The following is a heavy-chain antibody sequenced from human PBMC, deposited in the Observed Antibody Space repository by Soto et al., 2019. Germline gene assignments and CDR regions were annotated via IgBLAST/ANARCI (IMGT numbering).Heavy chain of an antibody. CDR1: GGSIRSYY. V-gene: IGHV4-59*01. D-gene: IGHD3-10*01. Sequence: SETLSLTCSVSGGSIRSYYWSWIRQPPGKGLEYIGCISYSGSTNYNPSLKSRVTISVDTSKNQFSLSLTSVTAADTAVYYCARGEDYYYDSGRKNWFDPWGQGTLVTVSS. J-gene: IGHJ5*02. CDR3: ARGEDYYYDSGRKNWFDP. CDR2: ISYSGST.